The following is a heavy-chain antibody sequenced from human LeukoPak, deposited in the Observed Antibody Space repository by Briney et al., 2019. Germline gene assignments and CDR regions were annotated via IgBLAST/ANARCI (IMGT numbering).Heavy chain of an antibody. CDR3: ARARYYDSPDY. CDR2: VHDDGSTK. Sequence: PGGSLRLSCAASGFTFSSYGMHRVRQAPGKGLVWVSCVHDDGSTKDYADSVKGRFTIHRDNAKNTLYMQMNSLRAEDTAVYYCARARYYDSPDYWGQGTLVTVSS. D-gene: IGHD3-22*01. J-gene: IGHJ4*02. V-gene: IGHV3-74*01. CDR1: GFTFSSYG.